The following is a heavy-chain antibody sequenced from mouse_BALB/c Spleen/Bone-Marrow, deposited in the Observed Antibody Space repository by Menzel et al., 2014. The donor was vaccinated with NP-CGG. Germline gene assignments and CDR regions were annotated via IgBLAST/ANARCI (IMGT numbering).Heavy chain of an antibody. V-gene: IGHV1-7*01. CDR2: INPGTGYT. D-gene: IGHD4-1*01. Sequence: QVQLQQSGAELAKPGASVKMSCKASDYTFTSYWMHWVKQRPGQGLEWIGYINPGTGYTAYNQKFKDKDTLTADKSSSTAYMQLSSLTSEDSTVYYCARSGFDYWGQGTTFTVSS. CDR1: DYTFTSYW. J-gene: IGHJ2*01. CDR3: ARSGFDY.